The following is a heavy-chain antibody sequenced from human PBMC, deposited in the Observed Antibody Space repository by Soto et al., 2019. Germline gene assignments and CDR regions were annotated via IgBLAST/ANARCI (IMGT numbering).Heavy chain of an antibody. Sequence: ASVKVSCKASGYTCTIYDINWVLQATGQGLEWMGWMNPNSGNTGYAQKFQGRVTMTRNTSISTAYMELSSLRSEDTAVYYCARYSGSGPLGNYYYMDVWGKGTTVTVS. J-gene: IGHJ6*03. CDR1: GYTCTIYD. CDR3: ARYSGSGPLGNYYYMDV. V-gene: IGHV1-8*01. CDR2: MNPNSGNT. D-gene: IGHD3-10*01.